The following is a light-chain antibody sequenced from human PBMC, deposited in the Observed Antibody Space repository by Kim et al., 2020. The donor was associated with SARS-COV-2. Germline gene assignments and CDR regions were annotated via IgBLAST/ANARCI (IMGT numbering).Light chain of an antibody. V-gene: IGLV2-14*04. CDR1: SMDVVYYHS. CDR2: DVS. Sequence: GQSITISCTVTSMDVVYYHSVSWNQQHPGKAPTLIMYDVSERASGVSNRFSGSQSGNTASLTISGLRAEDEADYYCSSHTTSSTYVFGSGTQLTVL. CDR3: SSHTTSSTYV. J-gene: IGLJ1*01.